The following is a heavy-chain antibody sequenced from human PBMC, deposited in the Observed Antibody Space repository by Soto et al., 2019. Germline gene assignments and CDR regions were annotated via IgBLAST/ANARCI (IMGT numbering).Heavy chain of an antibody. CDR1: GGSISSYY. J-gene: IGHJ5*02. D-gene: IGHD4-4*01. Sequence: SETLSLTCAVSGGSISSYYWSWIRQPPGKGLEWIGYIYYSGSTNYNPSLKSRVTISVDTSQNQFSQRLSSVTAADTAVYYCARLVGSNYDWFDPWGQGTLVTVSS. CDR3: ARLVGSNYDWFDP. CDR2: IYYSGST. V-gene: IGHV4-59*08.